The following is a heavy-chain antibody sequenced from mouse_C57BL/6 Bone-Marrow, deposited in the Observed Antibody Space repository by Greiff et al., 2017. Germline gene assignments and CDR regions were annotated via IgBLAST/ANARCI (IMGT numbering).Heavy chain of an antibody. Sequence: EVQLVESGGGLVKPGGSLKLSCAASGFTFSSYTMSWVRQTPEKRLEWVATISGGGGNTYYPDSVKGRFTISRDNAKNTLYLQMSILRSEYTALYDCARRGGYWYYFDDWGQGTTLTVSS. CDR2: ISGGGGNT. D-gene: IGHD2-3*01. CDR3: ARRGGYWYYFDD. J-gene: IGHJ2*01. CDR1: GFTFSSYT. V-gene: IGHV5-9*01.